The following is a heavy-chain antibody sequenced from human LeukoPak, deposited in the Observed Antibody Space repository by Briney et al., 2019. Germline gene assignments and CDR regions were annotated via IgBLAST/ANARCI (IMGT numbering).Heavy chain of an antibody. D-gene: IGHD2-2*01. CDR2: IYYSGST. CDR3: ARLARAIVVVPAAADY. CDR1: GVSISSYY. Sequence: NSSETLSLTCTVSGVSISSYYWSWIRQPPGKGLEWIGYIYYSGSTNYNPSLKSRVTISVDTSKNQFSLKLSSVTAADTAVYYCARLARAIVVVPAAADYWGQGTLVTVSS. V-gene: IGHV4-59*01. J-gene: IGHJ4*02.